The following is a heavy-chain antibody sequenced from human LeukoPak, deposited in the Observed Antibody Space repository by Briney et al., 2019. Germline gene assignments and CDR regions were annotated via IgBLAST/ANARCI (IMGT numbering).Heavy chain of an antibody. CDR1: GFTFSTYA. D-gene: IGHD1-1*01. CDR3: AREMNDRELDFFYGMDV. V-gene: IGHV3-21*01. Sequence: GGSLRLSCAASGFTFSTYAMDWVRQAPGKGLEWVSSISSSSSDISYADSVKGRFAISRDNAKNFVYVQMSSLRAEDTAVYFCAREMNDRELDFFYGMDVWGQGTTVTVSS. J-gene: IGHJ6*02. CDR2: ISSSSSDI.